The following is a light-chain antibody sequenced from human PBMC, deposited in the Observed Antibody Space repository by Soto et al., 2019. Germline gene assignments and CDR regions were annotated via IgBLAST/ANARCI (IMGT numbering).Light chain of an antibody. V-gene: IGKV1-39*01. CDR1: QSISKY. Sequence: DMRMTQSPSSMSASVGDGVTIXXRTSQSISKYLNWYQHKAGKVPTLXXYAASSLQSGVPSRFGGSGSGTEFTLTIRSLQPEDFATYYCQQSGETPPWTFGQGTKVDI. J-gene: IGKJ1*01. CDR3: QQSGETPPWT. CDR2: AAS.